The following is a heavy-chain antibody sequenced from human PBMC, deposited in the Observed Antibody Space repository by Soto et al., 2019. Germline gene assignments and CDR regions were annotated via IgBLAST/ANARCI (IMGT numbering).Heavy chain of an antibody. CDR2: IYYSGST. V-gene: IGHV4-59*01. CDR3: ASLAAVDFDWFFAY. J-gene: IGHJ4*02. D-gene: IGHD3-9*01. CDR1: GGSISSYY. Sequence: QVQLQESGPGLVKPSETLSLTCTVSGGSISSYYWSWIRQPPGKGLEWIGYIYYSGSTNYNPSLKSRVTISVDTSKNQFSLKLSSVTAADTAVYYCASLAAVDFDWFFAYWGQGTLVTVSS.